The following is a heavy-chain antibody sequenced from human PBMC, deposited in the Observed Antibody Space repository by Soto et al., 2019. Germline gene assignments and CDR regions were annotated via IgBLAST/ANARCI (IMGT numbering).Heavy chain of an antibody. D-gene: IGHD3-10*01. CDR3: ARQYGSGSYYYYYGMDV. J-gene: IGHJ6*02. CDR1: GYSFTSYW. Sequence: GDSLKISCNGSGYSFTSYWISWVRQMPVKGLEWMGRIDPSDSYTNYSPSFQGHVTISADKSISTAYLQWSSLKASDTAMYYCARQYGSGSYYYYYGMDVWGQGTTVTVSS. V-gene: IGHV5-10-1*01. CDR2: IDPSDSYT.